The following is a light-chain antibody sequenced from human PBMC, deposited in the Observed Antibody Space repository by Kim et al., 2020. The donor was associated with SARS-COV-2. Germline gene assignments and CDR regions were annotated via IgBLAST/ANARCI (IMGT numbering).Light chain of an antibody. J-gene: IGLJ2*01. CDR3: GTWDSSLSAGE. CDR2: DNN. Sequence: GQKGRTSGPGSSSNSGNNYVSWYQQLPGTAPKLLIYDNNKRPSGIPDRFSGSKSGTSATLGITGLQTGDEADYYCGTWDSSLSAGEFGGGTQLTVL. CDR1: SSNSGNNY. V-gene: IGLV1-51*01.